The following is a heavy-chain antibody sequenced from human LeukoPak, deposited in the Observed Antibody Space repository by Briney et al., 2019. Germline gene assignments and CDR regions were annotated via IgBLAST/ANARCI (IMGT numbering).Heavy chain of an antibody. Sequence: GGSLRLSCAASGFIFSNAWMNWVRQAPGKGLEWVGRILSKTSGGTTDYATPVKGRFTISRDDSKNMLYLHMNSLQIEDTAVYYCADYYASGSYPPWGQGTLVTVSS. D-gene: IGHD3-10*01. J-gene: IGHJ5*02. CDR2: ILSKTSGGTT. CDR3: ADYYASGSYPP. V-gene: IGHV3-15*07. CDR1: GFIFSNAW.